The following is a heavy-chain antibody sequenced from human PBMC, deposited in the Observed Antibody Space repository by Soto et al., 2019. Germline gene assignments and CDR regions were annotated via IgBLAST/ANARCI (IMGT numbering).Heavy chain of an antibody. Sequence: QAGGSLRLSCAASGFTFSSYWMSWVRQAPGKGLEWVANIKQDGSGKYYVDSVKGRFTISRDNAKNSLYLQMNSLRAEDTAVYYCAKPGIAAAGSLKPFFDSWGQGTLVTVSS. D-gene: IGHD6-13*01. CDR1: GFTFSSYW. V-gene: IGHV3-7*05. CDR2: IKQDGSGK. J-gene: IGHJ4*02. CDR3: AKPGIAAAGSLKPFFDS.